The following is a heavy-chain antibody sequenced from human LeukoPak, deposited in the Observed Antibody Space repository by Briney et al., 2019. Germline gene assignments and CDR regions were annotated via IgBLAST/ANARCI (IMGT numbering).Heavy chain of an antibody. J-gene: IGHJ4*02. CDR2: INHIGST. V-gene: IGHV4-34*01. CDR1: GGSFSGYY. D-gene: IGHD3-10*01. CDR3: ARAVLWGLYGSGCWVY. Sequence: SETLSLICAVYGGSFSGYYWSWIRQAPGKGLEWIGDINHIGSTNCNPSLESRVIISVDTSNNQFSLKLSSVTAADTAVYYCARAVLWGLYGSGCWVYWGQGTLVSVSS.